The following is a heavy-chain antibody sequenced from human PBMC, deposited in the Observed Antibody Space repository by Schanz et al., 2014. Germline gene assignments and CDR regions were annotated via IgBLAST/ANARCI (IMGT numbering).Heavy chain of an antibody. J-gene: IGHJ6*03. Sequence: QVQLQESGPGLVKPSETLSLTCSVSGGSINNFYWGWIRQSPGKGLEWIGHIYYSGSTNYNPSLKSRVTISVDTSKNQFSLNLISVTAADTAVYYCARQGIGYQHGRYYYYMDVWGRGTTVTVSS. V-gene: IGHV4-59*01. CDR1: GGSINNFY. CDR2: IYYSGST. D-gene: IGHD2-2*01. CDR3: ARQGIGYQHGRYYYYMDV.